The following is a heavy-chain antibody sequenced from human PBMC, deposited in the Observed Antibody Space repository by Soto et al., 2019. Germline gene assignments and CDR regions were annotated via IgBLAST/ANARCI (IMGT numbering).Heavy chain of an antibody. CDR3: ARGYQLLPSDWFDP. J-gene: IGHJ5*02. CDR1: RYTFASYG. CDR2: ISAYNGNT. V-gene: IGHV1-18*01. D-gene: IGHD2-2*01. Sequence: APVKVSCKASRYTFASYGMSWVRQAPGQGLEWMGWISAYNGNTNYAQKLQGRVTMTTDTSTSTAYMELRSLRSDDTAVYYCARGYQLLPSDWFDPWGQGTLVTVSS.